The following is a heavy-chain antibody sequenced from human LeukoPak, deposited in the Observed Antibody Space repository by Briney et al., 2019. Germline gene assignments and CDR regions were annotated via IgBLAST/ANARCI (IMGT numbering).Heavy chain of an antibody. V-gene: IGHV3-30*04. CDR2: ISYDGSNK. Sequence: GGSLRLSCVASGFDFSAYSMHWVRQAPGKGLEWVAVISYDGSNKYYADSVKGRFTISRDNSKNTLYLQMNSLRAEDTAVYYCARVRATAAGNSAPFDYWGQGTLVTVSS. J-gene: IGHJ4*02. CDR1: GFDFSAYS. CDR3: ARVRATAAGNSAPFDY. D-gene: IGHD6-13*01.